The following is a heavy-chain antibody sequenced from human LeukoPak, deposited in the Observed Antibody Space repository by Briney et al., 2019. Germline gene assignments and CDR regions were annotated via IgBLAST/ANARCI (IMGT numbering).Heavy chain of an antibody. CDR3: AKEIAAATDELLVRYYYYYYGMDV. Sequence: GGSLRLSCAASGFTFSSYGMHWVRQAPGKGLEWVAVISYDGSNKYYADSVKGRFTISRDNSKNTLYLQMNSLRAEDTAVYYCAKEIAAATDELLVRYYYYYYGMDVWGQGTTVTVSS. CDR1: GFTFSSYG. V-gene: IGHV3-30*18. J-gene: IGHJ6*02. CDR2: ISYDGSNK. D-gene: IGHD6-13*01.